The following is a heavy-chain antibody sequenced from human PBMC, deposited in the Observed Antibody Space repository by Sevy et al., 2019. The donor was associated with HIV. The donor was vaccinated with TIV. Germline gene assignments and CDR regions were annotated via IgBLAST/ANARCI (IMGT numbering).Heavy chain of an antibody. CDR2: ISYDGSNE. CDR1: GFTFRRYA. V-gene: IGHV3-30*04. J-gene: IGHJ4*02. D-gene: IGHD2-15*01. Sequence: GGSLRLSCAASGFTFRRYAMHWVRLAPGKGLEWVTVISYDGSNEYYIDSVKGRFTISRDNSKNILYLQMNSLRPEDTAVHYCARDGGGDYFDYWGQGTLVTVSS. CDR3: ARDGGGDYFDY.